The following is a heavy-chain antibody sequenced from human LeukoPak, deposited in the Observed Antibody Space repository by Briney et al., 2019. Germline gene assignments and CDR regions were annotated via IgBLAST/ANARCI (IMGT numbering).Heavy chain of an antibody. CDR2: IKHDGSEK. CDR1: GFTFNTFW. J-gene: IGHJ6*03. CDR3: ARGVAVAGYYYYMDV. D-gene: IGHD6-19*01. V-gene: IGHV3-7*01. Sequence: GGSLRLSCAAPGFTFNTFWMSWVRQAPGKGLEWVANIKHDGSEKYYVDSVKGRFTISRDNAKNSLYLQMNSLRAEDTAVYYCARGVAVAGYYYYMDVWGKGTTVTVSS.